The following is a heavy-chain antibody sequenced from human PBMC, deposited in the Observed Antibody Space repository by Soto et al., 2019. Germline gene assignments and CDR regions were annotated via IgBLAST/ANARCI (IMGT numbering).Heavy chain of an antibody. CDR1: GFGFSNAW. CDR2: IKSKTDGGTT. V-gene: IGHV3-15*01. D-gene: IGHD2-2*01. CDR3: TTDPPRYCSSTACYLGH. Sequence: GGSLRLSCAGSGFGFSNAWLNWVRQAPGMGLEWVGRIKSKTDGGTTDYAAPVKGRFTISRDDSKNTLYLQMNSLKTEDTAVYYCTTDPPRYCSSTACYLGHWGQGTLVTVSS. J-gene: IGHJ4*02.